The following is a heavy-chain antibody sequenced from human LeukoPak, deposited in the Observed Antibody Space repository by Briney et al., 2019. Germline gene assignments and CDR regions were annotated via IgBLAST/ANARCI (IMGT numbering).Heavy chain of an antibody. V-gene: IGHV1-46*01. CDR2: INPSGGGT. CDR3: ARVGDYSPRGWFDP. D-gene: IGHD4-11*01. J-gene: IGHJ5*02. CDR1: GYTFTSYY. Sequence: ASVKVSCKASGYTFTSYYIHWVRQAPGQGLEWMGIINPSGGGTTYAQKFQGRVTMTRDMSTRTLYMELSSLRSEDTAFYYCARVGDYSPRGWFDPWGQGTLVTVSS.